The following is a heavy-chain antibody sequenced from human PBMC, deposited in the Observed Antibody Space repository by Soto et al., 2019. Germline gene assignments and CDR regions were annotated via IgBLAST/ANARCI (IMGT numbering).Heavy chain of an antibody. Sequence: GGSLRLSCAASGFTFSSYSMDWVRQAPGKGLEWVSSISSSSSYIYYADSVKGRFTISRDNAKNSLYLQMNSLRAEDTAVYYCARDYLWLFGAFDIWGQGTMVTVSS. D-gene: IGHD3-16*01. CDR2: ISSSSSYI. CDR3: ARDYLWLFGAFDI. CDR1: GFTFSSYS. V-gene: IGHV3-21*01. J-gene: IGHJ3*02.